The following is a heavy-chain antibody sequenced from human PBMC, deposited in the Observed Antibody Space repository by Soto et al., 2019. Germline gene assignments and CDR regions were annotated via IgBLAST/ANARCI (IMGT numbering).Heavy chain of an antibody. Sequence: QVQLQESGPGLVKPSETLSLTCTVSGGSISSYYWSWIRQPPGKGLEWIGYIYYSGSTNYNPSLKSRVTISVDTSKNQFSLKLSSVTAADTAVYYCARELGDHLGPHDDAFDIWGQGTMVTVSS. CDR3: ARELGDHLGPHDDAFDI. V-gene: IGHV4-59*01. J-gene: IGHJ3*02. CDR2: IYYSGST. CDR1: GGSISSYY. D-gene: IGHD3-16*01.